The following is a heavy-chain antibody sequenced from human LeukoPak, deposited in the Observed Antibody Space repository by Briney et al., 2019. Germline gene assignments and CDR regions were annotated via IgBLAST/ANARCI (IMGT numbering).Heavy chain of an antibody. CDR1: GFPFSSSW. CDR2: INTDGSST. D-gene: IGHD6-13*01. CDR3: ARGAAAGTPD. V-gene: IGHV3-74*01. J-gene: IGHJ4*02. Sequence: GGSLTLSCAASGFPFSSSWMHWVRQAPGKGLVWVSRINTDGSSTTYAGSVKGRFTISRDNAKNTLDLQMDSLRAEDTAVYYCARGAAAGTPDWGQGTLVTVSS.